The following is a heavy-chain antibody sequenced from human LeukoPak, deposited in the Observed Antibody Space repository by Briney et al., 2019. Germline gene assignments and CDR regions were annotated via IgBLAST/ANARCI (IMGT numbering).Heavy chain of an antibody. Sequence: KPSETLSLTCTVSGGSISSYYWSWIRQPPGKGLEWIGYIYYSGSTNYNPSLKSRVTISVDTSKNQFSLKLSSVTAADTAVYYCAREGYGVYYYYYMDVWGKGTTVTVSS. D-gene: IGHD4-17*01. V-gene: IGHV4-59*12. CDR3: AREGYGVYYYYYMDV. CDR1: GGSISSYY. J-gene: IGHJ6*03. CDR2: IYYSGST.